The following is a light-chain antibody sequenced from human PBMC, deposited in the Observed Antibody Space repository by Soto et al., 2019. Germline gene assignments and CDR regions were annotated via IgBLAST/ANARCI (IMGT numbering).Light chain of an antibody. J-gene: IGKJ1*01. CDR3: QQYSSYQWT. V-gene: IGKV1-5*03. Sequence: DIQMTKSPSTLSASVGDRVTITCRASQSISSWLAWYQQKPGKAPKLLIYKASNLESGVPARFSGTGSGTEFTLAISSLQPDDFATYYCQQYSSYQWTFGQGTKVEIK. CDR2: KAS. CDR1: QSISSW.